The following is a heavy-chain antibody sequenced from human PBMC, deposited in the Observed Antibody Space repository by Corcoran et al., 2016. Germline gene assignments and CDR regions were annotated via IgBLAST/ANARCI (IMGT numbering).Heavy chain of an antibody. D-gene: IGHD3-22*01. CDR1: GGTFSSYA. CDR3: ARSAGYYDSSGYYSRFDY. CDR2: IIPIFGTA. V-gene: IGHV1-69*01. J-gene: IGHJ4*02. Sequence: QVQLVQSGAEVKKPGSSVKVSCKASGGTFSSYAISWVRQAPGQGLEWMGGIIPIFGTANYAQKFQGRVTITADESTSTAYMELSSLRSEDTAVYYCARSAGYYDSSGYYSRFDYWGQGTLVTVSS.